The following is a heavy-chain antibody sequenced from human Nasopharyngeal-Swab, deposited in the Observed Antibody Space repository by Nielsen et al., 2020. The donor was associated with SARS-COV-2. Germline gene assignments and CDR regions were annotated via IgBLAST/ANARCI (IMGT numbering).Heavy chain of an antibody. CDR3: ARLVTIYYYYGMDV. Sequence: SETLSLTCTVSGGSIRSYYWSWIRQPPGKGLEWIGEINHSGSTNYNPSLKSRVTISVDTSKNQFSLKLSSVTAADTAVYYCARLVTIYYYYGMDVWGQGTTVTVSS. V-gene: IGHV4-34*01. J-gene: IGHJ6*02. D-gene: IGHD5-18*01. CDR2: INHSGST. CDR1: GGSIRSYY.